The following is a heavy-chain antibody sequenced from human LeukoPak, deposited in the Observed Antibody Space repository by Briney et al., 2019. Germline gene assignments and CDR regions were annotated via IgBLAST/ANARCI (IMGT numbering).Heavy chain of an antibody. Sequence: GGSLRLSCAASGFTFSTSWMSWVRQVPGKGLEWVANIKKDGSKTYYVDSVKGRFTISRDNDKNSLYLQMNSLRAENTAMYCCARGRYSGTTYYFDYWGQGTLVTVSS. CDR3: ARGRYSGTTYYFDY. CDR2: IKKDGSKT. J-gene: IGHJ4*02. D-gene: IGHD5-18*01. CDR1: GFTFSTSW. V-gene: IGHV3-7*03.